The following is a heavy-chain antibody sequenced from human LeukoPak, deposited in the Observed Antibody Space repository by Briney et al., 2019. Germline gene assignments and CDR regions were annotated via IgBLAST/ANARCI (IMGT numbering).Heavy chain of an antibody. CDR2: IYHSGST. Sequence: PSETLSLTCTVSGYSISSGYYWGWIRQPQGKGLEWIGSIYHSGSTYYNPSLKSRVTISVDTSKNQFSLKLSSVTAADTAVYYCARGGFYWFDPWGQGTLVTVSS. CDR3: ARGGFYWFDP. V-gene: IGHV4-38-2*02. CDR1: GYSISSGYY. D-gene: IGHD2/OR15-2a*01. J-gene: IGHJ5*02.